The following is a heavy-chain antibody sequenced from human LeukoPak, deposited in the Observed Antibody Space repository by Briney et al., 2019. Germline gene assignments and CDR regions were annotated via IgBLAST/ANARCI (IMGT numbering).Heavy chain of an antibody. CDR2: IYSGGRT. CDR3: ARGPYSNASSYYYYYGMDV. CDR1: GFTVSGNY. Sequence: GGSLRLSCAASGFTVSGNYMSWVRQAPGKGLEGVSVIYSGGRTYYADSVKGRFTISRDNSKNALYLQMNSLRAEDTAVYYCARGPYSNASSYYYYYGMDVWGQGTTVTVSS. J-gene: IGHJ6*02. V-gene: IGHV3-66*02. D-gene: IGHD4-11*01.